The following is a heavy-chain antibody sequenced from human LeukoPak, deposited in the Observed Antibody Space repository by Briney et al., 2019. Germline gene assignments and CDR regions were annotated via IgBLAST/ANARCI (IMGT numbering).Heavy chain of an antibody. CDR2: IKQDGSQR. J-gene: IGHJ4*02. CDR1: GFTFSDYW. D-gene: IGHD6-6*01. V-gene: IGHV3-7*01. Sequence: GGSLRLSCTASGFTFSDYWMTWVRQAPGKGPEWVANIKQDGSQRYYVDSVRGRFTISRDNAKNSLFLQMNGLRAEDTAVYYCARRGGSSSRRSPIDFWGQGTLVTVSS. CDR3: ARRGGSSSRRSPIDF.